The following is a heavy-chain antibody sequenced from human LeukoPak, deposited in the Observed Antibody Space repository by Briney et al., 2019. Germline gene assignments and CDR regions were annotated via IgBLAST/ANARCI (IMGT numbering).Heavy chain of an antibody. Sequence: GGSLRLSCAASGFTFDDYGMSWARQAPGKGLEWVSGRNGGSTGYADSVKGRFTISRDNAKNSLYLQMNSLRAEDTALYYCARDTYGSVSPFDYWGQGTLVTVSS. D-gene: IGHD3-10*01. CDR2: RNGGST. CDR1: GFTFDDYG. V-gene: IGHV3-20*04. J-gene: IGHJ4*02. CDR3: ARDTYGSVSPFDY.